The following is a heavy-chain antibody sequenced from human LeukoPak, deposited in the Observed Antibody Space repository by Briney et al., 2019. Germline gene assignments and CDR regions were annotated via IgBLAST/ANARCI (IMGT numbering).Heavy chain of an antibody. V-gene: IGHV3-23*01. CDR3: AKAGSSSPRGWFDP. D-gene: IGHD6-13*01. CDR1: GFTFSSYA. J-gene: IGHJ5*02. Sequence: GASLRLSCAASGFTFSSYAMSWVRQAPGKGLEWVSAISGSGGVTYYADSVKGRFTISRDNSKNSLYLQMNSLTAEDTALYYCAKAGSSSPRGWFDPWGQGTLVTVSS. CDR2: ISGSGGVT.